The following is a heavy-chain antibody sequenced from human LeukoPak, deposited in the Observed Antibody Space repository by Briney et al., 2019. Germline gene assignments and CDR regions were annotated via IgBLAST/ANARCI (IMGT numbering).Heavy chain of an antibody. J-gene: IGHJ5*02. V-gene: IGHV1-2*02. CDR2: INPNSGGT. CDR3: TTEKTNIAAGFDP. CDR1: GYTFTGYY. D-gene: IGHD6-13*01. Sequence: ASVKVSCKASGYTFTGYYMHWVRQAPGQGLEWMGWINPNSGGTNYAQKFQGRVTMTRDTSISTAYMELSRLRSDDTAVYYCTTEKTNIAAGFDPWGQGTLVTVSS.